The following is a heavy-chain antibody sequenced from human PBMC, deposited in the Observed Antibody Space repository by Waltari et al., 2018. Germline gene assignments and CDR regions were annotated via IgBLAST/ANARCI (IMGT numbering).Heavy chain of an antibody. CDR1: GGSFSTHA. J-gene: IGHJ3*02. CDR2: IITMCGTA. V-gene: IGHV1-69*05. Sequence: QVQLVQSGAELKKPGSSVKVSCKVSGGSFSTHAITWVRQAPGQGLEWMGGIITMCGTANYAQKIQDRVTINTDESMTTAYMHLSSLTSDDTAVYYCARGGLYGQQLLESAFEIWGQGTKVTVSS. D-gene: IGHD6-13*01. CDR3: ARGGLYGQQLLESAFEI.